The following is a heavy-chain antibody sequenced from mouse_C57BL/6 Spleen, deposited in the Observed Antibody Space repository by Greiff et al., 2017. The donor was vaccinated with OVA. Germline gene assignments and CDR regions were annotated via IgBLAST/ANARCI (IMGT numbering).Heavy chain of an antibody. D-gene: IGHD2-5*01. V-gene: IGHV1-52*01. CDR1: GYTFTSYW. CDR3: ARKGSNYYAMDD. CDR2: IDPSDSET. J-gene: IGHJ4*01. Sequence: VQLQQPGAELVRPGSSVKLSCKASGYTFTSYWMHWVKQRPIQGLEWIGNIDPSDSETHYNQKFKDKATLTVDKSSSTAYMQLSSLTSEDSAVYYCARKGSNYYAMDDWGQGTSVTVSS.